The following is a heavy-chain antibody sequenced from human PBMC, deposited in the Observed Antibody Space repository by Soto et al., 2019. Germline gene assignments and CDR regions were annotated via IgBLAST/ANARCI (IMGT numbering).Heavy chain of an antibody. CDR3: ARHYGMDV. CDR2: IDPSDSYT. CDR1: GYIFSSYW. J-gene: IGHJ6*02. Sequence: PGESLKISCRGSGYIFSSYWISWVLQMPGKGLEWMGRIDPSDSYTNYSPSFQGHVTISADKSISTAYLQWSSLKASDTAMYYCARHYGMDVWGQGTTVTVSS. V-gene: IGHV5-10-1*01.